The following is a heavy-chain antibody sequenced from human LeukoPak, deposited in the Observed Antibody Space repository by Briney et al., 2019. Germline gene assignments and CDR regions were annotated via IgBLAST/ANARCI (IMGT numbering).Heavy chain of an antibody. J-gene: IGHJ4*02. D-gene: IGHD6-13*01. CDR3: ARGGSWIGADY. CDR2: IYYSGST. CDR1: GGSINRDY. V-gene: IGHV4-59*08. Sequence: SENLSLTCTVSGGSINRDYWSWIRQPPGKGLEWIGYIYYSGSTNYNPSLRSRVTISVDTSKNQFSLILSSVSAADTAVYFCARGGSWIGADYWGQGTLVTVSS.